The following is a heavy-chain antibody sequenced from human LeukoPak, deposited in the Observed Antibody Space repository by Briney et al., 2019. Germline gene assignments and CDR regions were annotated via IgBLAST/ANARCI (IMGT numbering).Heavy chain of an antibody. D-gene: IGHD5-12*01. CDR1: GFTFSSYG. V-gene: IGHV3-48*04. Sequence: GGSLRLSCAASGFTFSSYGMSWVRQAPGKGLEWVSYISSSGTTAIYYADSVKGRFTISRDNAKNSLYLQMNSLRVEDTALYYCAKDSGSSSGYESWFDPWGQGTLVTVSS. J-gene: IGHJ5*02. CDR3: AKDSGSSSGYESWFDP. CDR2: ISSSGTTAI.